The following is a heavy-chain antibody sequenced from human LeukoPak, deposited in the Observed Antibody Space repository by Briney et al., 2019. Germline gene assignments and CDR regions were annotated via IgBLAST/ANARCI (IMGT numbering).Heavy chain of an antibody. CDR1: GFTFSTYW. Sequence: PGGPLRLSCAASGFTFSTYWMHWVRQAPGKGLVWVSRISSDGIITTYADSVKGRFTISRDNAKNTLYLQMDSLRVEDTAVYYCARRYDNSGYYDFWGQGTLVTVSS. V-gene: IGHV3-74*03. J-gene: IGHJ4*02. D-gene: IGHD3-22*01. CDR2: ISSDGIIT. CDR3: ARRYDNSGYYDF.